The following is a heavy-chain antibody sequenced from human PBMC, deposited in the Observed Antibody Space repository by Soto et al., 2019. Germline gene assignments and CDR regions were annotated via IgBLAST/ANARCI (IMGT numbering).Heavy chain of an antibody. D-gene: IGHD1-1*01. CDR2: FSGGDGGT. CDR3: ARWNGFGDN. J-gene: IGHJ4*02. Sequence: EVQLLGSGGGLVQPGGSLRLSCAASGFSISTYGVTWVRQAPGKGLEWVSGFSGGDGGTHYADSVKGRFTISRDNSKNTAYLLMNSLRTDDTAVYYCARWNGFGDNWGQGTRVTVSS. CDR1: GFSISTYG. V-gene: IGHV3-23*01.